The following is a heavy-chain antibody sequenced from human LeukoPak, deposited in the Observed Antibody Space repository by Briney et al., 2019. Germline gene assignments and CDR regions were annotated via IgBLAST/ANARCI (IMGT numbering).Heavy chain of an antibody. Sequence: PSETLSLTCAVYGGSFSGYYWSWIRQPLGKGLEWIGEINHSGSTNYNPSLKSRVTISVDTSKNQFSLKLSSVTAADTAVYYCARSSYFPPRTPNYWGQGTLVTVSS. CDR3: ARSSYFPPRTPNY. CDR1: GGSFSGYY. CDR2: INHSGST. D-gene: IGHD2-21*01. J-gene: IGHJ4*02. V-gene: IGHV4-34*01.